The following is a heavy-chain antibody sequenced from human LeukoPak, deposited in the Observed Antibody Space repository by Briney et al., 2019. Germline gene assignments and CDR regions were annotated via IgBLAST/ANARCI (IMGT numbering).Heavy chain of an antibody. V-gene: IGHV3-7*04. J-gene: IGHJ5*02. D-gene: IGHD5-12*01. CDR1: GFTFSSYW. CDR2: IKQDVSEK. Sequence: GGSLRLSCAASGFTFSSYWMSWVRQAPGKGLEWVANIKQDVSEKYYADSVKGRFTISRDNAKNSLYLQMNSLRAEDTAVYCCARILSAYDPFDLWGQGTLVTVSS. CDR3: ARILSAYDPFDL.